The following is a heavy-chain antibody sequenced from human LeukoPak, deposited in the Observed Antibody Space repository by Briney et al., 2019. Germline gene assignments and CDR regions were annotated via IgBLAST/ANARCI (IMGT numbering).Heavy chain of an antibody. CDR3: SGSDITTAHWFDL. V-gene: IGHV3-74*01. J-gene: IGHJ5*02. D-gene: IGHD1-14*01. CDR1: GFTFSSSW. CDR2: INSDGRST. Sequence: PGGSLTLSCAVSGFTFSSSWMHWVRQAPETGLDLVSRINSDGRSTTYADSAKSRLTISRDNATNNQHLQKKSPGTAATAVYYYSGSDITTAHWFDLWGQGTLVTVSS.